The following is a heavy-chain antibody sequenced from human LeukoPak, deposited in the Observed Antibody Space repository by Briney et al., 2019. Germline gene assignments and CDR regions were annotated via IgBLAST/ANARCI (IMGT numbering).Heavy chain of an antibody. CDR2: IYYSGYT. V-gene: IGHV4-59*01. J-gene: IGHJ4*02. CDR3: ATSGGTLGPTNYFAY. CDR1: GGSLSSYY. D-gene: IGHD3-16*01. Sequence: TSETLSLTCAVSGGSLSSYYWSWIRQPPGKGLEWIGYIYYSGYTKYNPSLKSRVTISVDTSKNQFSLKVSSVTAADTAVYYCATSGGTLGPTNYFAYWGQGTLVTVSS.